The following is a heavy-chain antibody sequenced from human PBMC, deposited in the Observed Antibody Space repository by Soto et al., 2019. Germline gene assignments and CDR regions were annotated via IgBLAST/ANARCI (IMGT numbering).Heavy chain of an antibody. V-gene: IGHV3-13*04. D-gene: IGHD3-9*01. CDR1: GFTFSSYD. CDR3: ARARPRYFDWSNTFGSRRYYYGMDV. CDR2: IGTAGDT. J-gene: IGHJ6*02. Sequence: EVQLVESGGGLVQPGGSLRLSCAASGFTFSSYDMHWVRQATGKGLEWVSAIGTAGDTYYPGSVKGRFTISRENAKNSLYLQMNSLRAGDTAVYYCARARPRYFDWSNTFGSRRYYYGMDVWGQGTTVSVSS.